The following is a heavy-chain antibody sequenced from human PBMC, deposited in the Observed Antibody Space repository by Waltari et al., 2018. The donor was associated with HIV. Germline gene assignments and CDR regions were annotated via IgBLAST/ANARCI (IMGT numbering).Heavy chain of an antibody. CDR1: ISYY. Sequence: ISYYMHWARQAPGQRLEWMGIINPSGGSTTYAQKFQGRVTMTRDTSTSTVYMELSSLRSEDTAVYYCARGVPVDTAMGKYYYYALDVWGQGTTVTVSS. V-gene: IGHV1-46*01. J-gene: IGHJ6*02. CDR2: INPSGGST. CDR3: ARGVPVDTAMGKYYYYALDV. D-gene: IGHD5-18*01.